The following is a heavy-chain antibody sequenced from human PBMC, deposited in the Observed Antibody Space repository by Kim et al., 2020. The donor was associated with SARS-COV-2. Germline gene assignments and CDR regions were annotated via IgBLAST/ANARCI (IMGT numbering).Heavy chain of an antibody. CDR1: GGSISSGGYY. CDR3: ARVICSSTSCYAHWFDP. J-gene: IGHJ5*02. CDR2: IYYSGST. D-gene: IGHD2-2*01. V-gene: IGHV4-31*03. Sequence: SETLSLTCTVSGGSISSGGYYWSWIRQHPGTGLEWIGYIYYSGSTYYNPSLKSRVTISVYTSKNQFSLKLSSVTAADTAVYYCARVICSSTSCYAHWFDPWGQGSLVTVSS.